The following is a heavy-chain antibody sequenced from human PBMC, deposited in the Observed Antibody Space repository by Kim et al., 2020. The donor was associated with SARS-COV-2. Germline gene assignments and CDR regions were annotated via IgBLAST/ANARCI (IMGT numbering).Heavy chain of an antibody. CDR2: INPSGGST. J-gene: IGHJ4*01. CDR1: GYTFTSYY. Sequence: ASVKVSCKASGYTFTSYYMHWVRQAPGQGLEWMGIINPSGGSTSYAQKFQGRVTMTRDKSTSTDYMELSSLRSEDTAVYYCARDSRRGIVVVPAHFDYWGHGTPVIVAS. CDR3: ARDSRRGIVVVPAHFDY. D-gene: IGHD2-2*01. V-gene: IGHV1-46*01.